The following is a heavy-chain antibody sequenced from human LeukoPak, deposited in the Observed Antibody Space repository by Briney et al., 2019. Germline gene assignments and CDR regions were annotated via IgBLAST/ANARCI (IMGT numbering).Heavy chain of an antibody. CDR2: ISSSSSYI. CDR3: ARDQGYYGSGSYLGPYYYYGMDV. V-gene: IGHV3-21*01. Sequence: GGSLRLSCAASGFTFGSYSMNWVRQAPGKGLEWVSSISSSSSYISYADSVKGRFTISRDNAKNSLYLQMNSLRAEGTAVYYCARDQGYYGSGSYLGPYYYYGMDVWGKGTTVTVSS. J-gene: IGHJ6*04. D-gene: IGHD3-10*01. CDR1: GFTFGSYS.